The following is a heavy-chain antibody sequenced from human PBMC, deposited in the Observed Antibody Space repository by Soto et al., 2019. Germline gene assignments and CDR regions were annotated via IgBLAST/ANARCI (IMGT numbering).Heavy chain of an antibody. D-gene: IGHD3-3*01. J-gene: IGHJ5*02. CDR2: MNPNSGNT. CDR1: GYTFTSYD. Sequence: QVQLVQSGAEVKKPGASVKVSCKASGYTFTSYDINWVRQATGQGLEWMGWMNPNSGNTGYAQKFQGRVTMTRNTSISTAYMELSSLRSEDTAVYYCARGLVVFGVVIYRFGPWGQGTLVTVSS. CDR3: ARGLVVFGVVIYRFGP. V-gene: IGHV1-8*01.